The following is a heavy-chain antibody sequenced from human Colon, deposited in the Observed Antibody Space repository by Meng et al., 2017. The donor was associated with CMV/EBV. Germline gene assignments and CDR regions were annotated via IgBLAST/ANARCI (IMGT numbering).Heavy chain of an antibody. CDR2: ISHDGKNR. J-gene: IGHJ3*01. CDR3: ARKSTVFGVAGEEAFDV. V-gene: IGHV3-30*04. Sequence: GESLKISCGGSGFTFSSYKIIWVRQAPGKGLEWVAVISHDGKNRYYADSVKGRFTISRDNSNNTVSLQVNDLKAEDTAAYYCARKSTVFGVAGEEAFDVWGQGTVVTVSS. CDR1: GFTFSSYK. D-gene: IGHD3-3*01.